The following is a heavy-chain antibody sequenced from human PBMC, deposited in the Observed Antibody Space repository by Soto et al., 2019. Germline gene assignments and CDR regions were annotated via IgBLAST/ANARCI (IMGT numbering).Heavy chain of an antibody. V-gene: IGHV4-59*01. CDR2: IYYSGST. CDR3: ARVSVGRYDILTGPYYMDV. CDR1: GGSISSYY. J-gene: IGHJ6*03. Sequence: QVQLQESGPGLVKPSETLSLTCTVSGGSISSYYWSWIRQPPGKGLEWIGYIYYSGSTNYNPSLKSRVTISVDTSKNQFSLKLSSVTAADTAVYYCARVSVGRYDILTGPYYMDVWGKGTTVTVSS. D-gene: IGHD3-9*01.